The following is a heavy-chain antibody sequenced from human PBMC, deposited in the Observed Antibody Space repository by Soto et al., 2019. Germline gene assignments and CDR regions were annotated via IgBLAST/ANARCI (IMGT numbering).Heavy chain of an antibody. D-gene: IGHD1-26*01. V-gene: IGHV3-9*01. J-gene: IGHJ4*02. CDR1: GFTFDDYA. CDR2: ISWNSGSV. Sequence: EVQLVESGGGLVQPGRSLRLSCAASGFTFDDYAMHWVRQAPGKGLEWVSGISWNSGSVGYAESVKGRFTISRDNAKNSLYLQVDSLRAEDTALYYCAKDIDLGIVGAQDYWGQGTLVTVSS. CDR3: AKDIDLGIVGAQDY.